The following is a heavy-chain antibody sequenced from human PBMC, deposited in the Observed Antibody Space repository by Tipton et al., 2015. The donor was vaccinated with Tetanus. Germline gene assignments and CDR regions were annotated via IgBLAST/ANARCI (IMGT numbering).Heavy chain of an antibody. CDR2: MSYSGTT. D-gene: IGHD6-6*01. CDR3: AVRDSSPWGFDP. J-gene: IGHJ5*02. Sequence: TLSLTCSVSGFAISNYYWSWIRQPPGKGLEWIGYMSYSGTTKYNPSLKSRVAIPVDRSKNEFSLQLRSVTAADTAVYYCAVRDSSPWGFDPWGPGTLVTVTS. CDR1: GFAISNYY. V-gene: IGHV4-59*03.